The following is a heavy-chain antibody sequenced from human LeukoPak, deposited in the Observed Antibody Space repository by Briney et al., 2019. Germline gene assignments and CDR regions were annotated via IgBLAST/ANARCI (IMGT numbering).Heavy chain of an antibody. V-gene: IGHV6-1*01. Sequence: SQTLSLTCAISGDSVSRNTAAWNWIRQSPSRGLEWLGRTYYRSKWYNDYAGFVKSRITFTPDTSKNQFSLQLNSVTPEDTAVYYCVRGWSPGRGAYYFESWGQGTLVTVSS. D-gene: IGHD1-1*01. CDR2: TYYRSKWYN. CDR1: GDSVSRNTAA. CDR3: VRGWSPGRGAYYFES. J-gene: IGHJ4*02.